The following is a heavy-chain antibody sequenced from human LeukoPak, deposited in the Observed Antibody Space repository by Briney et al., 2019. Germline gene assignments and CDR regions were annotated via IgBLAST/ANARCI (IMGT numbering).Heavy chain of an antibody. D-gene: IGHD3-10*01. J-gene: IGHJ4*02. V-gene: IGHV3-9*01. CDR3: AKDNGYGSGSYLDY. Sequence: GGSLRLSCAASGFTFDDYAMHWVRQAPGKGLEWVSGISWNSGSIGYADSAKGRFTISRDNAKNSLYLQMNSLRAEDTALYYCAKDNGYGSGSYLDYWGQGTLVTVSS. CDR1: GFTFDDYA. CDR2: ISWNSGSI.